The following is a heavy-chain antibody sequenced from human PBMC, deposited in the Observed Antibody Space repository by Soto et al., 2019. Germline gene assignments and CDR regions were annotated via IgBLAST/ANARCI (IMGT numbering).Heavy chain of an antibody. D-gene: IGHD2-8*01. Sequence: QVQLVQSGAEVKKPGASAKVSCKASGYIFPDYAIHWVRQAPGQRLEWMGWINAANGITKYSQKCQGRATFPRDTSANTAYMEVTRLKSEDTALYFCASAPSMLYSASRDYFYRYGLDVWGQGTTVTVSS. CDR1: GYIFPDYA. J-gene: IGHJ6*02. CDR2: INAANGIT. CDR3: ASAPSMLYSASRDYFYRYGLDV. V-gene: IGHV1-3*01.